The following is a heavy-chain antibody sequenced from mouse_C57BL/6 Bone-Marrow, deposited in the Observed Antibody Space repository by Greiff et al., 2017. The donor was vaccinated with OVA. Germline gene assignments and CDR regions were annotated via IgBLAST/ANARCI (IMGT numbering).Heavy chain of an antibody. J-gene: IGHJ2*01. Sequence: EVHLVESGGGLVKPGGSLKLSCAASGFTFSDYGMHWVRQAPEKGLEWVAYISSGSSTIYYADPVKGRFTISRDNAKNTLFLQMTSLRSEDTAMYYCARKDYDLDYWGQGTTLTVSS. CDR3: ARKDYDLDY. V-gene: IGHV5-17*01. CDR2: ISSGSSTI. D-gene: IGHD2-4*01. CDR1: GFTFSDYG.